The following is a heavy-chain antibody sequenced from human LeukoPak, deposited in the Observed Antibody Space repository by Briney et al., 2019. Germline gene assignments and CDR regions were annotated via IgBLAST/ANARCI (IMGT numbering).Heavy chain of an antibody. Sequence: PGGSLRLSCAASGFTFSGYAMSWVRQAVRQAPGKGLEWVSVISGSGGSTYYADSVKGRFTISRDNSKNTIYLQMNSLRADDTAVYYCAKQGRNDFVDSWGQGTLVTVSS. V-gene: IGHV3-23*01. CDR3: AKQGRNDFVDS. CDR2: ISGSGGST. D-gene: IGHD3-3*01. CDR1: GFTFSGYA. J-gene: IGHJ4*02.